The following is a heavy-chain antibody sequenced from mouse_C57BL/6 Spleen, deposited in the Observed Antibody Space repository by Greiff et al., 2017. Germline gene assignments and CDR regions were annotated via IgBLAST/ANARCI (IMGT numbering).Heavy chain of an antibody. Sequence: EVKLLESGPGLAKPSQTLSLTCSVTGYSITSDYWTWIRKFPGNKLEYMGYISYSGSTYYNPSLKSRISITRDTSKNQYYLQLNSVTTEDTATYYCARYRSYWYFDVWGTGTTVTVSS. CDR1: GYSITSDY. V-gene: IGHV3-8*01. CDR3: ARYRSYWYFDV. CDR2: ISYSGST. J-gene: IGHJ1*03.